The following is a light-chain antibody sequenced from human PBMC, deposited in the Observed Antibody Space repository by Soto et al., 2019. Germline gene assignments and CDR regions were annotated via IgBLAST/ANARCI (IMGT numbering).Light chain of an antibody. CDR2: GAS. Sequence: EIVMTQSPATLSVSPGERATLSCRASQSVSSNLAWYQQKPGQAPRLLIYGASTRATGIPARFSGSGSGTEFTRTFSSLQSEDFPVYYCQQYNNWPLAFGGGTKVEIK. CDR3: QQYNNWPLA. V-gene: IGKV3-15*01. CDR1: QSVSSN. J-gene: IGKJ4*01.